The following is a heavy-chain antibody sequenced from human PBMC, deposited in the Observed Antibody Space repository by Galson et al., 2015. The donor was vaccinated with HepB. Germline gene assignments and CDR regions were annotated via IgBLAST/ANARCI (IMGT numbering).Heavy chain of an antibody. CDR1: GFTFSSYW. J-gene: IGHJ3*02. CDR2: IKQDGSEK. V-gene: IGHV3-7*03. Sequence: SLRLSCAASGFTFSSYWMSWVRQAPGKGLEWVANIKQDGSEKYYVDSVKGRFTISRDNAKNSLYLQMNSLRAEDTAVYYCARDLGLGASHAFDIWGQGTMVTVSS. D-gene: IGHD1-26*01. CDR3: ARDLGLGASHAFDI.